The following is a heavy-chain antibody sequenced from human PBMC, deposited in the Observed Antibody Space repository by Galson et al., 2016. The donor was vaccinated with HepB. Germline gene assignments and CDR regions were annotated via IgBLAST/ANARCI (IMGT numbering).Heavy chain of an antibody. CDR2: ISGSGGST. J-gene: IGHJ3*02. Sequence: SLRLSCAASGFTFSTHPMAWVRQAPGKGLEWVSAISGSGGSTYYADSVKGRFTISRDNSKNTLYLQMNSLRAEDTAVYYCAKDYLVLRYFDWLISKGAFDIWGQGTMVTVSS. D-gene: IGHD3-9*01. CDR1: GFTFSTHP. CDR3: AKDYLVLRYFDWLISKGAFDI. V-gene: IGHV3-23*01.